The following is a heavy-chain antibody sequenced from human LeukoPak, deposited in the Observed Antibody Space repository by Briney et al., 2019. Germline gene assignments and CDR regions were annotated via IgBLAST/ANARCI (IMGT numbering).Heavy chain of an antibody. CDR1: GGSISSGGYY. J-gene: IGHJ3*02. V-gene: IGHV4-31*03. Sequence: SETLSLTCTVSGGSISSGGYYWSWIRQHPGKGLEWIGYIYYSGSTYYNPSLKSRVTISVDTSKNQFSLKLSSVTAADTAVYYCARDLGYCSGGSCYSGGGHDAFDIWGQGTMVTVSS. D-gene: IGHD2-15*01. CDR2: IYYSGST. CDR3: ARDLGYCSGGSCYSGGGHDAFDI.